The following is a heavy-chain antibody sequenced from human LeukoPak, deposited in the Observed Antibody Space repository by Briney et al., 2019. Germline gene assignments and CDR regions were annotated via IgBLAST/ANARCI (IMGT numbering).Heavy chain of an antibody. D-gene: IGHD2-15*01. J-gene: IGHJ6*03. CDR3: ARDDRLRYCSGGSCPRKGYSYYMDV. CDR1: GYTFTSYG. CDR2: ISAYNGNT. Sequence: ASVTVSCKASGYTFTSYGISWVRPAPGQGLEWMGWISAYNGNTNYAQKLQGRVTMTTDPSTSTTYMEMRSVRSEDTAVYYWARDDRLRYCSGGSCPRKGYSYYMDVWGKGTTVTVSS. V-gene: IGHV1-18*01.